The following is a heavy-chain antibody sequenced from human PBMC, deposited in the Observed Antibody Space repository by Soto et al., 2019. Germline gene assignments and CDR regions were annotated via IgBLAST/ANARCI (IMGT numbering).Heavy chain of an antibody. D-gene: IGHD6-6*01. CDR3: ARRTGSSTYYFDY. Sequence: PSETLSLTCTVSGGSISSSIYYWGWIRQPPGRGLEWIGIIDYSGTTYYNPSLESRLTMSVDTSKNHFSLNLSSVTAADTAVYYCARRTGSSTYYFDYWGQGALVTVSS. CDR1: GGSISSSIYY. V-gene: IGHV4-39*02. CDR2: IDYSGTT. J-gene: IGHJ4*02.